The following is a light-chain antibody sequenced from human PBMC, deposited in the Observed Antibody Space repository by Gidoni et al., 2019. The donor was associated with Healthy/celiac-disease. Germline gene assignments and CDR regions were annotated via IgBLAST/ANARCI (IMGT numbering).Light chain of an antibody. CDR2: GQN. CDR3: NSRDSSGNHWV. Sequence: SSELTQDPAVSVALGQTVRIKCQGDSLRSYYASWYQQKPGQAPVLVIYGQNNRPSGIPDRFSGSSSGNTASLTITGAQAEDEADYYCNSRDSSGNHWVFGGGTKLTVL. V-gene: IGLV3-19*01. J-gene: IGLJ3*02. CDR1: SLRSYY.